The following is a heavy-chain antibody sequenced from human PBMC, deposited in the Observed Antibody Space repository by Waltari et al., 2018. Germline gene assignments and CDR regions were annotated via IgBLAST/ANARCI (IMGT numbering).Heavy chain of an antibody. V-gene: IGHV4-4*07. Sequence: QVRLQESGPGLVKPSETLSLICTVSGASVSSDYWSWIRQPAGNGLEWIGRIYSSGNTNYSPSLRGRLTISVDTSKNQGSLRLTSVTAADSAVYYCARDKMLLRTMDVWGQGTTVVVSS. D-gene: IGHD2-8*01. CDR2: IYSSGNT. J-gene: IGHJ6*02. CDR1: GASVSSDY. CDR3: ARDKMLLRTMDV.